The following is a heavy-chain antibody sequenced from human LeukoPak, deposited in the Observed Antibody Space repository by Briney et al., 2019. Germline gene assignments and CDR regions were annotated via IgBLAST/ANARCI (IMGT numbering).Heavy chain of an antibody. D-gene: IGHD3-3*01. Sequence: SETLSLTCAVYGGSFSGYSWSWIRQPPGKGLDWIGEINHSGSTNYNPSLKSRVTISVDTSKNQFSLKLSSVTAADTAVYYCAASKYYDFRSGTNWFDPWGQGTLVT. V-gene: IGHV4-34*01. CDR2: INHSGST. J-gene: IGHJ5*02. CDR3: AASKYYDFRSGTNWFDP. CDR1: GGSFSGYS.